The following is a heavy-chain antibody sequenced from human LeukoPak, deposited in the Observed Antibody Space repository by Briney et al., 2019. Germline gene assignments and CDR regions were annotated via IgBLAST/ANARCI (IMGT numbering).Heavy chain of an antibody. CDR1: GYTFTGYF. V-gene: IGHV1-2*02. J-gene: IGHJ4*02. Sequence: VASVKFSCKASGYTFTGYFMHWVRQAPGQGLEWMGWINPNSGGTNYAQKFQGRVTMTRDTSISTAYMELSRLRSDDTAVYYCARVARVRGVIITPYYFDYWGQGTLVTVSS. CDR2: INPNSGGT. D-gene: IGHD3-10*01. CDR3: ARVARVRGVIITPYYFDY.